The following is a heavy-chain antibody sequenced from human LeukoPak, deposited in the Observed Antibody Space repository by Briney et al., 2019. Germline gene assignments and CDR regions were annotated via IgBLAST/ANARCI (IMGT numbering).Heavy chain of an antibody. V-gene: IGHV3-23*01. CDR2: ISGSDAGT. J-gene: IGHJ4*02. D-gene: IGHD1-26*01. Sequence: PGGSLRLSCAASGFTFSSYAMSWVRHIPGKGLEWVSAISGSDAGTYYADSVKGRFTISRDNSKNTLYLQMNSLRAEDTAVYYCARELYSGSYYPYYFDYWGQGTLVTVSS. CDR3: ARELYSGSYYPYYFDY. CDR1: GFTFSSYA.